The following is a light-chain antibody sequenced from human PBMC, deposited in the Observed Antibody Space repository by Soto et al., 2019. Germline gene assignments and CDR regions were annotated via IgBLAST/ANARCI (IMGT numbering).Light chain of an antibody. CDR3: QQYDNSPSLT. J-gene: IGKJ4*01. V-gene: IGKV3-20*01. Sequence: EIALTQSPGSLSLSPGERATLSCRASQSVSNSYLAWYQQKPGQAPRLLIYGASSRATGIPDRFSGSGSGTDFILTISRLEPEDFAMYYCQQYDNSPSLTFGGGTKVEIK. CDR2: GAS. CDR1: QSVSNSY.